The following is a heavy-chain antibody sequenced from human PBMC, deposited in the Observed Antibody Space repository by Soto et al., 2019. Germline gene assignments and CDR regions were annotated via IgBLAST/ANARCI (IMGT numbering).Heavy chain of an antibody. CDR3: ARVRFNPLRLGYFSSTSCYWCWFDP. D-gene: IGHD2-2*01. CDR2: INHSGST. V-gene: IGHV4-34*01. J-gene: IGHJ5*02. CDR1: GGSFSGYY. Sequence: TKTPSLISAVYGGSFSGYYWSWIRQPPGKGLEWIGEINHSGSTNYNPSPKSRVTISVDTSKNQFSLKLSSVTAADTAVYYCARVRFNPLRLGYFSSTSCYWCWFDPWGQGTLFPVSS.